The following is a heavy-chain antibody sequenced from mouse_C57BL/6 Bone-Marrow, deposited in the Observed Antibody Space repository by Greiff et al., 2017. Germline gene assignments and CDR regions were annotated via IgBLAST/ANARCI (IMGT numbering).Heavy chain of an antibody. CDR3: ARGDTIIKDYFDY. CDR2: IDPSDSYT. D-gene: IGHD2-4*01. V-gene: IGHV1-69*01. Sequence: QVQLQQPGAELVMPGASVKLSCKASGYTFTSYWMHWVTQRPGQGLAWIGEIDPSDSYTNYNQKFKGKSTLTVDKSSSTAYMQLSSLTSEDSAVYYCARGDTIIKDYFDYWGQGTTLTVSS. CDR1: GYTFTSYW. J-gene: IGHJ2*01.